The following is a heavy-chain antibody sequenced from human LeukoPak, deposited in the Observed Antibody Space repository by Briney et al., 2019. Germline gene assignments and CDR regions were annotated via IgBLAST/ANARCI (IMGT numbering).Heavy chain of an antibody. J-gene: IGHJ6*03. Sequence: SETLSLTCTVSGGSISSSSYYWGWIRQPPGKGLEWIGSLYYSGSTYYNPSLKSRVTISVDTSKNQFSLKLSSVTAADTAVYYCARRARGWRSNYYYYYMDVWGKGTTVTISS. V-gene: IGHV4-39*01. CDR1: GGSISSSSYY. CDR3: ARRARGWRSNYYYYYMDV. CDR2: LYYSGST. D-gene: IGHD3-10*01.